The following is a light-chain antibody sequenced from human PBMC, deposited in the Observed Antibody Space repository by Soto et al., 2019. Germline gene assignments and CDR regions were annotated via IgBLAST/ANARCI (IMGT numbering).Light chain of an antibody. Sequence: EVVLTQSPGTLSLSPGERATLSCRASQSVSSNYLAWYQLKPGQAPRLLVYGASTRASGIPDRFSGSGSGTDFTLTISRLEPEDVAVYYCQQYGSSPLYTFGQGTKLEIK. CDR1: QSVSSNY. J-gene: IGKJ2*01. CDR2: GAS. V-gene: IGKV3-20*01. CDR3: QQYGSSPLYT.